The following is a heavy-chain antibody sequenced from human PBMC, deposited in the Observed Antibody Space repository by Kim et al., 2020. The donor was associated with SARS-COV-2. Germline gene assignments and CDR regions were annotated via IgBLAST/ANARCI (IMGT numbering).Heavy chain of an antibody. Sequence: GGSLRLSCAASGFTFGDYAMHWVRQAPGKGLEWVSGISWNSGSIGYADSVKGRFTISRDNAKNSLYLQMNSLRAEDTALYYCAKDTRYYYDSSGFPTPFDYWGQGTLVTVSS. D-gene: IGHD3-22*01. V-gene: IGHV3-9*01. CDR2: ISWNSGSI. J-gene: IGHJ4*02. CDR3: AKDTRYYYDSSGFPTPFDY. CDR1: GFTFGDYA.